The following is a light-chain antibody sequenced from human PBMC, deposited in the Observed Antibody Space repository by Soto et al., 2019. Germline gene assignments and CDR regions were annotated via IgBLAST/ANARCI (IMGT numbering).Light chain of an antibody. Sequence: QSALTQPASVSGSPVQSITISCTGTSSDVGGYNYVSWYQQHPGKAPKLMIYEVSNRPSGVSNRFSGSKSGNTASLTISGLQAEDEADYYCSSYTSRSTLVFGTGTKVTV. CDR3: SSYTSRSTLV. CDR2: EVS. V-gene: IGLV2-14*01. J-gene: IGLJ1*01. CDR1: SSDVGGYNY.